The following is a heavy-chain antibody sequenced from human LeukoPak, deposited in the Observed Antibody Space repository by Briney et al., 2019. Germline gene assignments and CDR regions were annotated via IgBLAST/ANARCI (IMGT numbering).Heavy chain of an antibody. Sequence: SETLSLTCAVYGGSFSGYYWSWIRQPPGKGLEWIGEINHSGSTNYNPSLKSRVTISVDTSKNQFSLKLSSVTAADTAVYYCARDNPTSNYGVGTWGWSDPWGQGTLVTVSS. CDR2: INHSGST. J-gene: IGHJ5*02. CDR3: ARDNPTSNYGVGTWGWSDP. D-gene: IGHD4-11*01. V-gene: IGHV4-34*01. CDR1: GGSFSGYY.